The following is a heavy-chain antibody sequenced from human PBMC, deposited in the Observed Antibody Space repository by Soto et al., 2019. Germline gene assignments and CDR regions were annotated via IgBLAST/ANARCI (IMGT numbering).Heavy chain of an antibody. D-gene: IGHD3-10*01. CDR3: ARGVGSGTYXNQYNWFDP. CDR1: GYTFTNYV. CDR2: INTYNGNT. J-gene: IGHJ5*02. Sequence: ASVKVSCKASGYTFTNYVISWVRQAPGQGLEWMGWINTYNGNTNHAQKLQGRVTMTTDTSTSTAYMELRSLRSDDTAVYYCARGVGSGTYXNQYNWFDPWGQGTLVTVS. V-gene: IGHV1-18*01.